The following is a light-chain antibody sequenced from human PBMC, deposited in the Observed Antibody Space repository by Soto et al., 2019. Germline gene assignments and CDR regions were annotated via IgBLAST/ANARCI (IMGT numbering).Light chain of an antibody. CDR2: KAS. J-gene: IGKJ1*01. CDR3: QQYQSPRT. Sequence: DIQMTQSPSTLSASVGDTVTITCRASQSISSWLAWYQQKPGKAPKVLIYKASSLESGVPSRFSGSGSATAFTLIISRLQADDSTTYYSQQYQSPRTFGQGTKMEIK. V-gene: IGKV1-5*03. CDR1: QSISSW.